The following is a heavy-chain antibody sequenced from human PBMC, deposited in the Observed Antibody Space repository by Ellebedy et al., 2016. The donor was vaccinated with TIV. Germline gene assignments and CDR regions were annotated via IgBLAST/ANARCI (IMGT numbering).Heavy chain of an antibody. V-gene: IGHV4-39*07. CDR1: GGSISSSSYY. J-gene: IGHJ4*02. CDR3: ARDRIPLYCSSTSCYTSYFDY. Sequence: SETLSLXCTVSGGSISSSSYYWGWIRQPPGKGLEWIGSIYYSGSTYYNPSLKSRVTISVDTSKNQFSLKLSSVTAADTAVYYCARDRIPLYCSSTSCYTSYFDYWGQGTLVTVSS. CDR2: IYYSGST. D-gene: IGHD2-2*02.